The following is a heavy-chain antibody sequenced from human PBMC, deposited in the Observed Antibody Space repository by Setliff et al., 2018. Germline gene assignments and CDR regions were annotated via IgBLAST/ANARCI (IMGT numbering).Heavy chain of an antibody. V-gene: IGHV4-30-4*08. CDR1: GGSISSGDYY. CDR3: ARESRYYYDNLGTLDY. CDR2: IYSSGST. Sequence: PSATLSLTCTVSGGSISSGDYYWSWIRQPPGKGLEWIGYIYSSGSTDSHPSLKSRVSISIDTSKNQFSLKLSSVTAADTAVYYCARESRYYYDNLGTLDYWGQGTLVTVSS. J-gene: IGHJ4*02. D-gene: IGHD3-22*01.